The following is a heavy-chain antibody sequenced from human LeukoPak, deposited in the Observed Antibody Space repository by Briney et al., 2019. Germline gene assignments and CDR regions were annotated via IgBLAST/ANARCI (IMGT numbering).Heavy chain of an antibody. J-gene: IGHJ4*02. Sequence: GGSLRLSCAASGFTFSSYSMNWVRQAPGKGLEWISSISSSSSYIYYADSVKGRFTISRDNAKNSLYLQMNSLRVEDPAVYYCARVSHAFGGVIVNWGQGTLVTVSS. D-gene: IGHD3-16*02. CDR1: GFTFSSYS. CDR3: ARVSHAFGGVIVN. CDR2: ISSSSSYI. V-gene: IGHV3-21*01.